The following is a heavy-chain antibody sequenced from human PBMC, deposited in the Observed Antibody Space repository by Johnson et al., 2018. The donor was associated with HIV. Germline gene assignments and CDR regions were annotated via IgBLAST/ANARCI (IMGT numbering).Heavy chain of an antibody. V-gene: IGHV3-20*04. J-gene: IGHJ3*02. CDR1: GFTFDDYG. Sequence: DVQVVESGGGVVRPGGSLRLSCAASGFTFDDYGMSWVRQAPGKGLEWVSGINWNGGSIGYADSVKGRFTISRDNVKNSLYLQMNSLRVEDTALYYCARDPSTHDARLSWDFGAFDIWGQGTLVFVSS. D-gene: IGHD4/OR15-4a*01. CDR2: INWNGGSI. CDR3: ARDPSTHDARLSWDFGAFDI.